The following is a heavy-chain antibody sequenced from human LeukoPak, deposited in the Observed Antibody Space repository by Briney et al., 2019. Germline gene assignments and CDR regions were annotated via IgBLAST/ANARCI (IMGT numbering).Heavy chain of an antibody. CDR3: ARGGTEIYYRYYGMDV. CDR1: GFTFSSYW. CDR2: ISKDGSST. Sequence: GGSLRLSCAASGFTFSSYWMHWVRQAPGKGLVWVSRISKDGSSTYYADSVKGRFTISRDNSKNTLYLQMNSLRVEDTAVYYCARGGTEIYYRYYGMDVWGQGTTVTVSS. V-gene: IGHV3-74*01. J-gene: IGHJ6*02. D-gene: IGHD3-22*01.